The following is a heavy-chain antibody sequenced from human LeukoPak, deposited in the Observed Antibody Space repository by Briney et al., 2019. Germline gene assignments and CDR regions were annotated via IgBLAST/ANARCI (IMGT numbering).Heavy chain of an antibody. CDR2: ISYDGSNK. V-gene: IGHV3-30-3*01. J-gene: IGHJ6*02. Sequence: PGWSLRPSCAASGFTFSSYAMHWVRQAPGKGLEWVAVISYDGSNKYYADSVKGRFTISRDNSKNTLYLQMNSLRAEDTAVYYCARVTGSSGWYYYYYGMDVWGQGTTVTVSS. CDR1: GFTFSSYA. D-gene: IGHD6-19*01. CDR3: ARVTGSSGWYYYYYGMDV.